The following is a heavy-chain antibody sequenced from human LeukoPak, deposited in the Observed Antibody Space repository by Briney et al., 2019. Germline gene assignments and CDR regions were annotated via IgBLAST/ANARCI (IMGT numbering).Heavy chain of an antibody. J-gene: IGHJ4*02. CDR3: AREVFGATMIDY. D-gene: IGHD1-26*01. V-gene: IGHV1-2*02. CDR2: INPSGGST. CDR1: GYTFTNYY. Sequence: ASVKVSCKASGYTFTNYYMHWVRQAPGQGLEWMGIINPSGGSTNYAQKFQGRVTMTRDTAISTAYMELSRLRSDDTAVYYCAREVFGATMIDYWGQGTLVTVSS.